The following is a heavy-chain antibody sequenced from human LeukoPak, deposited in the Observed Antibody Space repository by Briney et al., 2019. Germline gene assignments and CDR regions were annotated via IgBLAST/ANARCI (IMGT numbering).Heavy chain of an antibody. CDR3: AKGGIIPAAVFDF. J-gene: IGHJ4*02. Sequence: GSSLRLSCAASGFIFEDYAMHWVRQVPGKGLEWVSHISRDSDDVAYAESVEGRFTISRDNAKNSLFLQMDSLRPEDTALYYCAKGGIIPAAVFDFWGQGTLVAVS. V-gene: IGHV3-9*01. CDR1: GFIFEDYA. D-gene: IGHD6-13*01. CDR2: ISRDSDDV.